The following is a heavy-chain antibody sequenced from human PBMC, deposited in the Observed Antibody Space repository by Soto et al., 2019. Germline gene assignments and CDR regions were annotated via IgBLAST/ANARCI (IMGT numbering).Heavy chain of an antibody. CDR1: GFTFRHTW. CDR2: VKSKTDGGTA. Sequence: EVQLVESGGGLVKPGGSLRLSCAGSGFTFRHTWMTWVRQSPGKGLEWVGRVKSKTDGGTADYAAPVKGRFTISRDDSKDTLYLQMNRLKTEDTAVYYCSTVRGSGRYAVDPWGQGTLVTVSS. CDR3: STVRGSGRYAVDP. D-gene: IGHD3-10*01. J-gene: IGHJ5*02. V-gene: IGHV3-15*01.